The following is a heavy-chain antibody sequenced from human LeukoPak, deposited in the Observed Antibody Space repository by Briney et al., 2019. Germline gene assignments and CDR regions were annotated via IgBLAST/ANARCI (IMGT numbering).Heavy chain of an antibody. J-gene: IGHJ4*02. CDR3: AKGAEDYVWGSIGF. CDR1: GFTFSSYA. CDR2: ISGSGSST. Sequence: GGSLRLSCAASGFTFSSYAMSWVRQAPGKGLEWVSVISGSGSSTYYADSVKGRFAISRDNSKNMLYVQMNSLRAEDSAVYYCAKGAEDYVWGSIGFWGQGILVTVSS. V-gene: IGHV3-23*01. D-gene: IGHD3-16*01.